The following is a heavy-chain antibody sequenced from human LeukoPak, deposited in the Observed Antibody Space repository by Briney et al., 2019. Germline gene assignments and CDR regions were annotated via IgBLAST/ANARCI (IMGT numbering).Heavy chain of an antibody. CDR3: AKRRDSSSAYFSDFDS. J-gene: IGHJ4*02. Sequence: PGGSLRLSCAASGFTFSKYAMTWVRQAPGKGLEWVSGITNSGDNTYYADFVKGRFTISRDNSKNTLYLQMNSLRADDTATYYCAKRRDSSSAYFSDFDSWGQGSLVTVFS. CDR1: GFTFSKYA. CDR2: ITNSGDNT. D-gene: IGHD3-22*01. V-gene: IGHV3-23*01.